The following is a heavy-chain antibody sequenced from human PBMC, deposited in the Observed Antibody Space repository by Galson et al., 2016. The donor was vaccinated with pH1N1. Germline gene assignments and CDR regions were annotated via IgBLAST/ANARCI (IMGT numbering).Heavy chain of an antibody. CDR2: IKQDGSVK. V-gene: IGHV3-7*01. CDR1: GFTFSSYW. Sequence: LRLSCAASGFTFSSYWMSWVRQAPGKGLEWVANIKQDGSVKYYVDSVKGRFTISRDNAKNSVYLQMNSLRAEDTAVYYCVRDRRFLDDYYYGMDVWGHGTTVTVSS. CDR3: VRDRRFLDDYYYGMDV. J-gene: IGHJ6*02. D-gene: IGHD3/OR15-3a*01.